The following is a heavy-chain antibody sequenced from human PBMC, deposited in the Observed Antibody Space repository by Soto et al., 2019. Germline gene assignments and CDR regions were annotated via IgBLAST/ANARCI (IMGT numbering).Heavy chain of an antibody. CDR1: GFTFSSYS. Sequence: EVQLVESGGGLVQPGGSLRLSCAASGFTFSSYSMNWVHQAPGKGLEWVSYISSSSSTIYYADSVKGRFTISRDNAKNSLYLQMNSLRDEDTAVYYCARDLSDYYDSSGFDYWGQGTLVTVSS. CDR3: ARDLSDYYDSSGFDY. D-gene: IGHD3-22*01. J-gene: IGHJ4*02. V-gene: IGHV3-48*02. CDR2: ISSSSSTI.